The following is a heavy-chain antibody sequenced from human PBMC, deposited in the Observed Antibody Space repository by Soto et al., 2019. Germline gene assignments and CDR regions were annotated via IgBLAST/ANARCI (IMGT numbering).Heavy chain of an antibody. D-gene: IGHD5-18*01. V-gene: IGHV4-59*01. J-gene: IGHJ4*02. CDR2: IYYSGST. Sequence: PSQTLSHTWPFSAGSISSYYLSWILHTPGKGLEWIGYIYYSGSTNYNPSLKSRVTISVDTSKNQFSMKLSSVTAADTAVYYCARSQYSYAMYYFDYWGQGTLVTVSS. CDR3: ARSQYSYAMYYFDY. CDR1: AGSISSYY.